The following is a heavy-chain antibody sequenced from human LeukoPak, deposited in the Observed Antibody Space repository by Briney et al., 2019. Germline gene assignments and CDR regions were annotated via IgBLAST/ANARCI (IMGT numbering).Heavy chain of an antibody. CDR1: GDSISSSSYC. V-gene: IGHV4-39*01. D-gene: IGHD6-13*01. J-gene: IGHJ4*02. CDR3: ARHESLAAAFDY. CDR2: IYYSGST. Sequence: KSSETLSLTCTVSGDSISSSSYCWGWIRQPPGKGLEWIGTIYYSGSTYYNPSLKSRVTISVDTSKNQFSLKLTSVTAADTAVYYCARHESLAAAFDYWGQGTLVTVSS.